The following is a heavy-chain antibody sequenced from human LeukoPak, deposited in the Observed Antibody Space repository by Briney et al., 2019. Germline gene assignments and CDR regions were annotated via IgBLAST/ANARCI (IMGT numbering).Heavy chain of an antibody. CDR1: GFIVSSNY. Sequence: GGSLRLSCAASGFIVSSNYMNWVRQTPGKGLEWVSVIYTDGSTYYADSVKGRFTISRDISRNTVHLQMNSLRAGDTAVYYCARDPHGYNSYFDYWGQGTLVTVSS. D-gene: IGHD5-24*01. V-gene: IGHV3-53*01. CDR2: IYTDGST. J-gene: IGHJ4*02. CDR3: ARDPHGYNSYFDY.